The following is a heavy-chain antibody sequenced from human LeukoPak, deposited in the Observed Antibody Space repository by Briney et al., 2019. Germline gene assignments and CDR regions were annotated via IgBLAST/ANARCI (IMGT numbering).Heavy chain of an antibody. J-gene: IGHJ4*02. CDR1: GFTFSDYA. CDR2: ISDNGDDT. Sequence: RGSLRLSCSVSGFTFSDYAMHWVRQAPGKGLEYVSAISDNGDDTFYADSLQGRVTISRDNSKNTLYLQMSSLRADDTAVYYCVKELGYGLGTYYNGFDYWGQGTLVTVSS. D-gene: IGHD3-10*01. V-gene: IGHV3-64D*09. CDR3: VKELGYGLGTYYNGFDY.